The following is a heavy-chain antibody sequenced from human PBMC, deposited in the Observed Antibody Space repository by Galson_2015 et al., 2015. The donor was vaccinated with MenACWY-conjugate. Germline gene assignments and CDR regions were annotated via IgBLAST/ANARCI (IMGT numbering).Heavy chain of an antibody. CDR2: INAANDDT. D-gene: IGHD2/OR15-2a*01. Sequence: SVKVSCKASGDTLRTFPVHWVRQAPGQRFEWMGWINAANDDTKYSENFQGRVTITRDTSAHTVYMDLTSLRSEDTAIYYCATRLLSHGFEVWGQGTMVTVSS. J-gene: IGHJ3*01. V-gene: IGHV1-3*01. CDR3: ATRLLSHGFEV. CDR1: GDTLRTFP.